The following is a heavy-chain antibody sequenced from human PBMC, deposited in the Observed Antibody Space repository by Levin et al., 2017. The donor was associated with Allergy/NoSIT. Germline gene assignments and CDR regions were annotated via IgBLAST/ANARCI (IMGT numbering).Heavy chain of an antibody. CDR3: GRSRSRRYGMDV. D-gene: IGHD6-13*01. J-gene: IGHJ6*04. CDR2: IKQDGTDT. CDR1: GFTFSNFW. V-gene: IGHV3-7*04. Sequence: GGSLRLSCAASGFTFSNFWMSWVRQAPGKGLEWVANIKQDGTDTYYVNSVKGRFTISRDNAKNSLYLQMNSLRAEDTAVYYCGRSRSRRYGMDVWGEGTTVTVSS.